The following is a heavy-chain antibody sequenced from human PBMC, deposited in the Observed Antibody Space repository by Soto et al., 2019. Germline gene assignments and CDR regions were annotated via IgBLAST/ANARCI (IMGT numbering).Heavy chain of an antibody. CDR1: GFTFSNYG. CDR3: TKRRNVLRFLEWSSGMEV. D-gene: IGHD3-3*01. J-gene: IGHJ6*02. Sequence: LRLSCAASGFTFSNYGMHCVRQAPGKGLEWVAFISDDGSNKYYADSMKGRFTMSRDNSKRTLYLQMSRLSVEDTAVYYCTKRRNVLRFLEWSSGMEVWGQGTTVTVSS. CDR2: ISDDGSNK. V-gene: IGHV3-30*18.